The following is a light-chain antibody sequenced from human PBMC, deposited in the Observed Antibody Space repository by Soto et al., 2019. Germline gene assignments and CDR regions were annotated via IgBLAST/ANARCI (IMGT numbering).Light chain of an antibody. V-gene: IGLV2-14*01. CDR1: SSDVGGYNY. J-gene: IGLJ2*01. CDR3: CSYAGRATYV. Sequence: QSVLTQPASVSGSPGQSITISCTGTSSDVGGYNYVSWYQQHPGKAPKLMIYEVSNRPSGVSNRFSGSKSGNTASLTISGLQAEDEANYYCCSYAGRATYVFGGGTKVTVL. CDR2: EVS.